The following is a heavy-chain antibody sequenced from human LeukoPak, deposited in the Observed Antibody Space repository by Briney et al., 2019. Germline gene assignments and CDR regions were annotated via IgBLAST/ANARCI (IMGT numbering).Heavy chain of an antibody. CDR3: ATKLHGDYFDS. CDR2: IYPGDSDA. V-gene: IGHV5-51*01. Sequence: GASLKISCKGSGCRFANYWIGWVRQMPGKGLEWMGFIYPGDSDARYSPSFQGQVTLSADKSINTAYLQWSSLCASDTDMYYCATKLHGDYFDSGGQGRLVTVSS. J-gene: IGHJ4*02. CDR1: GCRFANYW. D-gene: IGHD4-17*01.